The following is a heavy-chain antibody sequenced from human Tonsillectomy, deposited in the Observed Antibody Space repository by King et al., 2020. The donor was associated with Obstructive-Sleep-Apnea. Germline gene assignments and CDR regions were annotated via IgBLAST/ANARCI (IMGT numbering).Heavy chain of an antibody. D-gene: IGHD2-2*01. V-gene: IGHV1-3*01. CDR2: INAGNGNT. CDR3: ARQYCSSTSCYEDFDY. J-gene: IGHJ4*02. Sequence: VQLVQSGAEVKKPGASVKVSCKASGYTFTSYAMHWVRQAPGQRLEWMGWINAGNGNTKYSQKFQGRGTITRETSASTDYMELSSLRSEDTAVYYCARQYCSSTSCYEDFDYWGQGTLVTVSS. CDR1: GYTFTSYA.